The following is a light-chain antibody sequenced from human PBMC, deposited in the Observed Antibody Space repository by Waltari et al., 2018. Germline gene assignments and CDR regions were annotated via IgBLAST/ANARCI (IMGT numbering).Light chain of an antibody. Sequence: QSALTQPPSVSGSPGQSVTISCTATSSDFGNYNRVSWYQQSPGTAPKLMIYDVTNRPSGVPHRFSGSKSGNTASLTISGLQAEDEADYYCSSPTNSITWVFGGGTKLTVL. CDR3: SSPTNSITWV. CDR1: SSDFGNYNR. J-gene: IGLJ3*02. V-gene: IGLV2-18*02. CDR2: DVT.